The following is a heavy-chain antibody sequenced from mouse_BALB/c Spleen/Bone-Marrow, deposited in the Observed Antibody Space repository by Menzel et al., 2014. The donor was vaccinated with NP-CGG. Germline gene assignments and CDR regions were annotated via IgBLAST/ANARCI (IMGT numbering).Heavy chain of an antibody. Sequence: EVQVVESGAELVKPGASVKLSCTASGFNTXDTYMHWVKQRPEQGLEWIGRIDPANGNTKYDPKFQGKATITADTSSNTAYLQLSSLASEDTAVYYCARYRLGTYFDYWGQGTTLTVSS. CDR2: IDPANGNT. D-gene: IGHD1-2*01. CDR1: GFNTXDTY. J-gene: IGHJ2*01. CDR3: ARYRLGTYFDY. V-gene: IGHV14-3*02.